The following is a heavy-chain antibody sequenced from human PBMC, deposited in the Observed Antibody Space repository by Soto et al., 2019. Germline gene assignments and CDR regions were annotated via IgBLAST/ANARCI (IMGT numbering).Heavy chain of an antibody. J-gene: IGHJ2*01. CDR2: ISWNSGSI. CDR1: GFTFDDYA. CDR3: AKASTVTTAPHWYFDL. V-gene: IGHV3-9*01. Sequence: EVQLVESGGGLVQPGRSLRLSCAASGFTFDDYAMHWVRQAPGKGLEWVSGISWNSGSIGYADSVKGRFTISRDNAKNSLYLQMNSLRAEDTALYYCAKASTVTTAPHWYFDLWGRGTLVTVSS. D-gene: IGHD4-17*01.